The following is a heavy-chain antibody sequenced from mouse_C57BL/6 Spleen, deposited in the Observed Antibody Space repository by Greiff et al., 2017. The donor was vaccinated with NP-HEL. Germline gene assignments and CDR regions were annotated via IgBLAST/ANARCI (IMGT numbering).Heavy chain of an antibody. CDR2: IYPRSGNT. CDR1: GYTFTSYG. V-gene: IGHV1-81*01. D-gene: IGHD1-1*01. J-gene: IGHJ4*01. CDR3: ARLGVVAKDYAMDY. Sequence: QVQLKESGAELARPGASVKLSCKASGYTFTSYGISWVKQRTGQGLEWIGEIYPRSGNTYYNEKFKGKATLTADKSSSTAYMELRSLTSEDSAVYFCARLGVVAKDYAMDYWGQGTSVTVSS.